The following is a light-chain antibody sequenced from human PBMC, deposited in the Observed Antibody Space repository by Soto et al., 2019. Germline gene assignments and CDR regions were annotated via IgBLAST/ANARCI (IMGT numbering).Light chain of an antibody. V-gene: IGKV2-28*01. CDR3: HQYGSSSWT. CDR2: LGS. J-gene: IGKJ1*01. CDR1: QSLRHSNGFNY. Sequence: DIVMTQSPLSLTVTPGEPASISCRSSQSLRHSNGFNYLDWYLQKPGQSPQLLIYLGSNRASGVPDRFSGSGSGTDFTLTISRLEPEDFAVYYCHQYGSSSWTFGQGTKVDIK.